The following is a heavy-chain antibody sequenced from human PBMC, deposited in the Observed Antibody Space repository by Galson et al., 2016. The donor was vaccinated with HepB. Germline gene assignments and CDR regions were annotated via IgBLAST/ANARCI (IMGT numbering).Heavy chain of an antibody. CDR1: GFTFSNSA. D-gene: IGHD3-3*01. Sequence: SLRLSCAASGFTFSNSAMTWVRQAPGKALEWVSALSAGGGSTYYADSVKGRFTISRDNSKNTLYLQMNSLRADDTAVYHCAKGGSDFWMGYRFDYWGPGALVTSSS. V-gene: IGHV3-23*01. CDR3: AKGGSDFWMGYRFDY. J-gene: IGHJ4*02. CDR2: LSAGGGST.